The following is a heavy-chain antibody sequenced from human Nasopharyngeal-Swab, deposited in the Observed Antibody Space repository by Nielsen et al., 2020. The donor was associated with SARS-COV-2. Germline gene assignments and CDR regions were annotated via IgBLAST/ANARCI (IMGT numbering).Heavy chain of an antibody. CDR2: IDPSGGST. Sequence: WVRQAPGQGLEWMGIIDPSGGSTSSAQKFQGRVTMTRDTSTSTVYMDLSSLRSEDTAVYYCARAATQWLGRLRCLDYWGQGTLVTVSS. CDR3: ARAATQWLGRLRCLDY. J-gene: IGHJ4*02. V-gene: IGHV1-46*01. D-gene: IGHD6-19*01.